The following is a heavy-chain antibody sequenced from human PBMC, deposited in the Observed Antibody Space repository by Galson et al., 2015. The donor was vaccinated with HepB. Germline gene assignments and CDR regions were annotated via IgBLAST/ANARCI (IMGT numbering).Heavy chain of an antibody. J-gene: IGHJ4*02. CDR2: ISTRSGNT. CDR1: GYTFTSNG. V-gene: IGHV1-18*04. CDR3: VRDRLHSFDY. Sequence: SVKVSCKAAGYTFTSNGISWVRQAPGQGLAWMGWISTRSGNTNYAQRLQGRVTMTTDTSTSTAYMESRRLRSDDTAIYYCVRDRLHSFDYWGQGTLVTVSS.